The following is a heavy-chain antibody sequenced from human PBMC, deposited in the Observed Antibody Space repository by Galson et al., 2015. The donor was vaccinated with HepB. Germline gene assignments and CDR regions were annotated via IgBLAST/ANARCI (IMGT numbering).Heavy chain of an antibody. J-gene: IGHJ6*03. CDR1: GYTFTSYD. Sequence: SVKVSCKASGYTFTSYDINWVRQATGQGLEWMGWMNPNSGNTGYAQKFQGRVTMTRNTSISTAYMELSSLRSEDTAVYYCARRVAYYDFWSGSDRWAYYYYYMDVWGKGTTVTVSS. CDR2: MNPNSGNT. D-gene: IGHD3-3*01. V-gene: IGHV1-8*01. CDR3: ARRVAYYDFWSGSDRWAYYYYYMDV.